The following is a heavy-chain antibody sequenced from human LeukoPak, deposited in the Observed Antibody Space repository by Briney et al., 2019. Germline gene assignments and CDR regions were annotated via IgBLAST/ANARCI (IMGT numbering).Heavy chain of an antibody. CDR1: GFGFSGSW. V-gene: IGHV3-7*05. J-gene: IGHJ4*02. CDR3: ASGMRGPY. CDR2: IKEDGSET. Sequence: GGSLRLSCAASGFGFSGSWMSWVRQAPGTGLEWVANIKEDGSETYYVDSMKGRFTISRDNAKNSLYLQMNSLRVDDTAVYYCASGMRGPYWGQGTLVTVSS.